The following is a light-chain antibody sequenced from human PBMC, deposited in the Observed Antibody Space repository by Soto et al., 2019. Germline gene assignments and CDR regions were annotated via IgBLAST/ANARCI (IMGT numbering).Light chain of an antibody. CDR2: DIN. V-gene: IGLV2-14*01. CDR1: SSDVGNYIF. Sequence: QSVLTQPASVSGSPGQSITISCTGTSSDVGNYIFVSWYRQYPGKAPKLMIYDINNRPSGVSNRFSGSKSGNTASLTISGLQAEDEADYYCVSYTTSASYVFGTGTKVTV. CDR3: VSYTTSASYV. J-gene: IGLJ1*01.